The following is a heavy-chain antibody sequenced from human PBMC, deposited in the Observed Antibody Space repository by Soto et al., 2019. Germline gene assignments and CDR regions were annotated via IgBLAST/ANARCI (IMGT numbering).Heavy chain of an antibody. D-gene: IGHD2-2*02. CDR2: INPNSGDT. V-gene: IGHV1-2*02. Sequence: GASVKVSCKASGYTFTGYYLHWVRQAPGQGPEWMGWINPNSGDTKYAQQFQGRVTMTRDTSISTAYMELSRLTSDDTAVFYCAGLYIHRWIDGFDCWGQGTRVTVSS. CDR3: AGLYIHRWIDGFDC. CDR1: GYTFTGYY. J-gene: IGHJ3*01.